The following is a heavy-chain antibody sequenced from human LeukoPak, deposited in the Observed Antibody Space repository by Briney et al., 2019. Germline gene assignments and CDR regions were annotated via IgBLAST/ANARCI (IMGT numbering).Heavy chain of an antibody. J-gene: IGHJ4*02. V-gene: IGHV3-74*01. CDR3: ARAGGGNAHFDY. CDR2: INSDGTST. Sequence: GGSLRLSCAASGFTFSSSWMYWVRQAPGKGLAWVSRINSDGTSTTYADSAKGRFTISRDNAKNTLYLRMNTLRAEDTAVYYCARAGGGNAHFDYWGQGTLVTVSS. CDR1: GFTFSSSW. D-gene: IGHD2-15*01.